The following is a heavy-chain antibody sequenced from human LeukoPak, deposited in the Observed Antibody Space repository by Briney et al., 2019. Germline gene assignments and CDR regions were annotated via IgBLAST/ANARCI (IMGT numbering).Heavy chain of an antibody. J-gene: IGHJ4*02. CDR2: ISSSSSFI. Sequence: GGSLRLSCAASGFTFRSSNMHWVRQAPGKGLEGVSSISSSSSFIFYADSVQGRFTISRDNAENSLYLQMNSLRAEDTAVYYCARRVGGYYFDSWGQGTRVTVSS. CDR3: ARRVGGYYFDS. D-gene: IGHD1-26*01. V-gene: IGHV3-21*01. CDR1: GFTFRSSN.